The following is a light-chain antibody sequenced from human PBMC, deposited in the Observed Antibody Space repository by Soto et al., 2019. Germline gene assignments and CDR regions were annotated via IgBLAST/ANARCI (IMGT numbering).Light chain of an antibody. V-gene: IGKV4-1*01. CDR2: WAT. Sequence: DIVMTQSPDSLAVSLGERATINCKSSQSVLHSSNNKNYLAWYQQNPGQPPKELIYWATTRESGVPDRFSGSGSGTDFTLTISSLQAEDVAVYYCQQYYSTPTFGQGTKVEIK. CDR3: QQYYSTPT. J-gene: IGKJ1*01. CDR1: QSVLHSSNNKNY.